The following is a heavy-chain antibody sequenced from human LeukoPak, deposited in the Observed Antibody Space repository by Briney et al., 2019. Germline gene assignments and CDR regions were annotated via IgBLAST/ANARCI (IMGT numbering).Heavy chain of an antibody. Sequence: SVKVSCKASGGTFSSYGISWVRQAPGQGLEWMGGIIPIFGTANYAQKFQGRVTITADESTSTAYMELSSLRSEDTAVYYCARDSDDSSGYYAPFDYWGQGTLVTVSS. CDR1: GGTFSSYG. CDR2: IIPIFGTA. CDR3: ARDSDDSSGYYAPFDY. J-gene: IGHJ4*02. V-gene: IGHV1-69*13. D-gene: IGHD3-22*01.